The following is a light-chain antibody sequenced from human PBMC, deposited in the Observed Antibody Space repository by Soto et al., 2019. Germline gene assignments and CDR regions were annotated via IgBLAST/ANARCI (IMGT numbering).Light chain of an antibody. CDR2: SAS. CDR1: QDISSY. V-gene: IGKV1-9*01. J-gene: IGKJ1*01. CDR3: QQLNRFPRT. Sequence: DIQLTQSPSFLSASVGDRVTITCRASQDISSYLAWYQQRPGKVPRFLTHSASTLQSWVPSRFSATGSETTFTLTISSLQPEDIATYYCQQLNRFPRTFGQGTKVEV.